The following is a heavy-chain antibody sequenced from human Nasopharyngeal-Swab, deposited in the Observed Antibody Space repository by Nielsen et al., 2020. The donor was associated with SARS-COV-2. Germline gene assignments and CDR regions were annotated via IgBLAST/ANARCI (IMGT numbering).Heavy chain of an antibody. D-gene: IGHD5-12*01. Sequence: GESLKISCAASRFTFRSYAMNWVRQAPGRGLEWVSAISGADDSTKYADSVKGRFTISRDNSKNTLDLQMNSLRAEDTAMYYCAKDRDSGDDSGEYYHYYGMDVWGQGTSVTVS. CDR1: RFTFRSYA. CDR3: AKDRDSGDDSGEYYHYYGMDV. V-gene: IGHV3-23*01. J-gene: IGHJ6*02. CDR2: ISGADDST.